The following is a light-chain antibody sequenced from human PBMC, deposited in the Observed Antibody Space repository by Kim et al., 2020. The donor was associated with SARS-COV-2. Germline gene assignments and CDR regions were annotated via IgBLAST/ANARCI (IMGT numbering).Light chain of an antibody. V-gene: IGLV3-21*03. CDR3: QLWDSSTDHFV. Sequence: SYELTQPPSMSVAPGKTARITCGGDNIGTKSVNWYQQKPGQAPALVVYGDRNRPSGIPERFSGSNSGNTATLTISSVEAGDEADYYCQLWDSSTDHFVFG. J-gene: IGLJ1*01. CDR2: GDR. CDR1: NIGTKS.